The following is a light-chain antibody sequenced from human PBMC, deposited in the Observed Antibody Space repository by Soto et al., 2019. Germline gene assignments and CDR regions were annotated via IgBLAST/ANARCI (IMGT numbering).Light chain of an antibody. CDR1: QSVSSY. Sequence: EIVLTQSPGILSLSPGERATLSCRASQSVSSYLAWYQQKRGQAPRLLISGASSRATGIPDRFSGSGSGTDFTLTISRLEPEDFAVYYCQQYGSSPGTFGGGTKVEIK. CDR3: QQYGSSPGT. CDR2: GAS. J-gene: IGKJ4*01. V-gene: IGKV3-20*01.